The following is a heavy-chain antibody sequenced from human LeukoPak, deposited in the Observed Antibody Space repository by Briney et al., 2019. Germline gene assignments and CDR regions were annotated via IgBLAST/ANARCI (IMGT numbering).Heavy chain of an antibody. D-gene: IGHD1-26*01. CDR1: GYTFTGYY. Sequence: ASLKVSCKASGYTFTGYYIHWVRQTPGQELEWMGWINPNSGGTTYAQKFQGRVTMTRATSIRTANMDLSRLTSDDTAVYYCARGGLSIVGAYHDAFEIWGQGKMVTVSS. CDR3: ARGGLSIVGAYHDAFEI. J-gene: IGHJ3*02. CDR2: INPNSGGT. V-gene: IGHV1-2*02.